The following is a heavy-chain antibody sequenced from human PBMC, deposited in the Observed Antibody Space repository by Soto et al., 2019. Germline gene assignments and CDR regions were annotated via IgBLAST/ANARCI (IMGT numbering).Heavy chain of an antibody. V-gene: IGHV1-18*01. D-gene: IGHD6-19*01. CDR1: GYTFTSYG. Sequence: ASVKVSCKASGYTFTSYGISWVRQAPGQGLEWMGWISAYNGNTNYAQKLQGRVTMTTDTSTSTAYMELRSLRSDDTAVYYCARDLIAVAGTGLRAFDYWGQGTLVTVSS. CDR2: ISAYNGNT. CDR3: ARDLIAVAGTGLRAFDY. J-gene: IGHJ4*02.